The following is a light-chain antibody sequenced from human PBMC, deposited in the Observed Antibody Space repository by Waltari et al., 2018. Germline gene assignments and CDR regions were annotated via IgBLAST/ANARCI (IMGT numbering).Light chain of an antibody. J-gene: IGLJ3*02. CDR3: SSFTSSNTWV. Sequence: QSALTQPASVSGSPRQSITISCTGTSSDIGPYNYVSWYQQHSGKAPKLVIFGVSDRPTGVSNRFSGSKSGNTASLTISGLQAEDEADYYCSSFTSSNTWVFGGGTRVTVL. V-gene: IGLV2-14*01. CDR2: GVS. CDR1: SSDIGPYNY.